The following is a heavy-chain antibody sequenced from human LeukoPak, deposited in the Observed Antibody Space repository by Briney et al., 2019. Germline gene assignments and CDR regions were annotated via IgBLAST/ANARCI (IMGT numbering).Heavy chain of an antibody. CDR1: GFTFSSYA. J-gene: IGHJ4*02. Sequence: GGSLRLSCAASGFTFSSYAMSWVRQAPGKGLEWVSAISGSGGSTYYADSVKGRFTISRDNSKNTLYLQMNSLRAEDTAVYYCAKDLIRGYSGYDYGAPFDYWGQGTLVTVSS. CDR3: AKDLIRGYSGYDYGAPFDY. CDR2: ISGSGGST. D-gene: IGHD5-12*01. V-gene: IGHV3-23*01.